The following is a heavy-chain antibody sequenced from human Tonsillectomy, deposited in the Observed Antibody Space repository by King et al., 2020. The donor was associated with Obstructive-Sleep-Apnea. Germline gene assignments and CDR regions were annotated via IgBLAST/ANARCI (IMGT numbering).Heavy chain of an antibody. V-gene: IGHV5-51*01. CDR3: ARRGEILTAYPLLPDS. D-gene: IGHD3-9*01. CDR2: IYPDDSDT. J-gene: IGHJ4*02. CDR1: GYTFTSYW. Sequence: QLVQSGAEVKKPGESLKISCKGSGYTFTSYWIGWVRQMPGKGLEWMGFIYPDDSDTRYSPSLQGQVTISADKSSGTAYLQWSSLKASDTAMYYCARRGEILTAYPLLPDSWVRGTLVTVSS.